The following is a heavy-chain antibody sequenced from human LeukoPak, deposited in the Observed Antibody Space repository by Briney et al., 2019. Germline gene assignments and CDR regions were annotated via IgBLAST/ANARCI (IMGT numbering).Heavy chain of an antibody. Sequence: SETLSLTCTVSGVSISSGNYYWTWIRQRPGKGLEWLGCLSSIGSTNYNPSLKSRVTISVDTSKNQFSLKLSSVTAADTAVYYCARGTQWLVLGLYYFDYWGQGTLVTVSS. J-gene: IGHJ4*02. CDR1: GVSISSGNYY. CDR3: ARGTQWLVLGLYYFDY. CDR2: LSSIGST. D-gene: IGHD6-19*01. V-gene: IGHV4-39*07.